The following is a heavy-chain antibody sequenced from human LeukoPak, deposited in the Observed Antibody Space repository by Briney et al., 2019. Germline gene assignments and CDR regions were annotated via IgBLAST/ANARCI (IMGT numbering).Heavy chain of an antibody. Sequence: SVKVSCKASGCTFTGYYMHWVRQAPGQGLEWMGGIIPIFGTANYAQKFQGRVTITADESTSTAYMELSSLRSEDTAVYYCARGAYYDSSGYLEYFQHWGQGTLVTVSS. V-gene: IGHV1-69*13. J-gene: IGHJ1*01. D-gene: IGHD3-22*01. CDR2: IIPIFGTA. CDR3: ARGAYYDSSGYLEYFQH. CDR1: GCTFTGYY.